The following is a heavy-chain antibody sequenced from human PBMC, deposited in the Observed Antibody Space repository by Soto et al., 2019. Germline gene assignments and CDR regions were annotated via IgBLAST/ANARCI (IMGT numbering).Heavy chain of an antibody. CDR3: ARIHWSQSSLDY. J-gene: IGHJ4*02. CDR1: GCSMDSTDYS. Sequence: TLSLTCAVSGCSMDSTDYSLTWIRQPPGKGLEWIGYVSHRGTAYSIPSLKGRLTLSIDSSHTQFSLKLTSVTAADSAVYYCARIHWSQSSLDYWGRGILATVSS. D-gene: IGHD6-19*01. CDR2: VSHRGTA. V-gene: IGHV4-30-2*01.